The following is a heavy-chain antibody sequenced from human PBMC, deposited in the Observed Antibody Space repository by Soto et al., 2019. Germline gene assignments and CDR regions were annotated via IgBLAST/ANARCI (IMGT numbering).Heavy chain of an antibody. CDR2: IYYSGST. CDR1: GGSISSSSYY. Sequence: PSETLSLTCTVSGGSISSSSYYWGWIRQPPGKGLEWIGSIYYSGSTYYNPSLKSRVTISIDTSKNQFSLKLSSVTAADTAVYYCARHEVTTRWFDPWGQGTLVTVSS. D-gene: IGHD4-17*01. J-gene: IGHJ5*02. V-gene: IGHV4-39*01. CDR3: ARHEVTTRWFDP.